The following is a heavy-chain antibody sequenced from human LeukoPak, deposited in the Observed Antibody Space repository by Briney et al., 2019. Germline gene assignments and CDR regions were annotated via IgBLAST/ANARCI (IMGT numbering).Heavy chain of an antibody. CDR2: IGGSGTRT. CDR1: GFAFSRND. V-gene: IGHV3-23*01. Sequence: GGSLRLSCAASGFAFSRNDMSWVRQAPGKGLEWVSSIGGSGTRTYYADSVKGRFTISRDNSKNTLYLQMNSLRAEDTAVYYCARGAPTYCSSTSCYHTTRAYYYYYMDVWGKGTTVTVSS. CDR3: ARGAPTYCSSTSCYHTTRAYYYYYMDV. J-gene: IGHJ6*03. D-gene: IGHD2-2*01.